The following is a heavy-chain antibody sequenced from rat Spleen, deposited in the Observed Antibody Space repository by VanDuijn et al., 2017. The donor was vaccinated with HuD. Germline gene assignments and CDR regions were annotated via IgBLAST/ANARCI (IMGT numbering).Heavy chain of an antibody. D-gene: IGHD5-1*01. V-gene: IGHV5S23*01. CDR3: VRLLGAPDWYFDF. CDR1: GFTFSNYY. J-gene: IGHJ1*01. Sequence: EVQLVESDGGLVQPGRSLKLSCGASGFTFSNYYMAWVRQAPTKGLEWVASINTGGGNTYYRGSVKGRFIISRDNAKSTLYLQMDSLRSEDTATYYWVRLLGAPDWYFDFWGPGAMVTVSS. CDR2: INTGGGNT.